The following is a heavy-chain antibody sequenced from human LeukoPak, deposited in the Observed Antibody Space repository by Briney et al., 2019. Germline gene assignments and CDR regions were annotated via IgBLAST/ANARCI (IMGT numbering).Heavy chain of an antibody. CDR3: ARASGYDSYFDY. Sequence: GGSLRLSCAASGFTFSDYYMSWIPQAPGKGREWVSYISSNGSTIYYADSVKGRFTISRHNAKNSLYLQMNSLRAEDTAVYYCARASGYDSYFDYWGQGTLVTVCS. V-gene: IGHV3-11*04. D-gene: IGHD5-12*01. J-gene: IGHJ4*02. CDR2: ISSNGSTI. CDR1: GFTFSDYY.